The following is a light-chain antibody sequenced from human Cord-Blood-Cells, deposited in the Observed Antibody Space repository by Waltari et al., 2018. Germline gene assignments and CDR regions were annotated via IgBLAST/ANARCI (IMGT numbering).Light chain of an antibody. V-gene: IGKV4-1*01. CDR1: QSVLYSSNNKNY. CDR3: QQYYSTPPYS. Sequence: DIVMTQSPDSLAVSLGERATINCKSSQSVLYSSNNKNYLAWYQQKPGQPPKLLIYWASTRESGVPDRFSGSGSGTDFTLTSGSLQAEDVAVYYCQQYYSTPPYSFGQGTKLEIK. CDR2: WAS. J-gene: IGKJ2*03.